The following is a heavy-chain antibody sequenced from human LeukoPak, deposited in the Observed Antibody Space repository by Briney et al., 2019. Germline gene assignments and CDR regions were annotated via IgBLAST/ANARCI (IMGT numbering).Heavy chain of an antibody. V-gene: IGHV3-21*01. CDR1: GFTFSNFA. D-gene: IGHD3-22*01. J-gene: IGHJ5*02. Sequence: GGSLRLSCAASGFTFSNFAMTWVRQAPGKGLEWVSSIVGSSSTYYADSLKGRFTISRDNAKNSLYLQMNSLRAEDTAVYYCASRLISWGQGTLVTVSS. CDR2: IVGSSST. CDR3: ASRLIS.